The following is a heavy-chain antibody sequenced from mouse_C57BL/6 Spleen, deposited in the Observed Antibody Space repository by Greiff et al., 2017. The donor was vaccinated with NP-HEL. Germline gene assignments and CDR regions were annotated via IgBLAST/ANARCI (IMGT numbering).Heavy chain of an antibody. CDR1: GYAFSSYW. CDR2: IYPGDGDT. J-gene: IGHJ2*01. Sequence: VQLQQSGASVKISCKASGYAFSSYWMNWVKQRPGKGLEWIGQIYPGDGDTNYNGKFKGKATLTADKSSSTAYMQLRSLTSEDSAVYFCARAVDFDYWGQGTTLTVSS. CDR3: ARAVDFDY. V-gene: IGHV1-80*01.